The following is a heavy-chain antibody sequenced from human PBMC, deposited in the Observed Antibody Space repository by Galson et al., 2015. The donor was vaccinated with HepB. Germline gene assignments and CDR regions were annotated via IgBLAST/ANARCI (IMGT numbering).Heavy chain of an antibody. J-gene: IGHJ4*02. CDR1: GLSFGNAW. Sequence: SLRLSCAASGLSFGNAWMSWVRQAPVKGLEWVGRIKSKGDGGTTDYAAPVKGRFTISRDDSKNTLTLQMNSLKIEDTAVYYCTTDSEVLGVFDYWGQGALVTVSS. CDR3: TTDSEVLGVFDY. D-gene: IGHD3-16*01. V-gene: IGHV3-15*01. CDR2: IKSKGDGGTT.